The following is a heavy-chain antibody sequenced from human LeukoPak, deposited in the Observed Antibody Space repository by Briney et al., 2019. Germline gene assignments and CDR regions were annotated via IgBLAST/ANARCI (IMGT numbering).Heavy chain of an antibody. CDR1: GYTFTSYY. CDR3: ARGRPYYDILTGYDY. D-gene: IGHD3-9*01. Sequence: ASVKVSCKASGYTFTSYYMHWVRQAPGQGLEWMGIINPSGGSTSYAQKFQGRVTITRDTSASTAYMELSSLRSGDTAVYYCARGRPYYDILTGYDYWGQGTLVTVSS. CDR2: INPSGGST. V-gene: IGHV1-46*01. J-gene: IGHJ4*02.